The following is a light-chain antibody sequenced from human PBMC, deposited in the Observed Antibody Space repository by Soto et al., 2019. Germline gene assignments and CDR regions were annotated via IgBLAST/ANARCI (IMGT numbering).Light chain of an antibody. V-gene: IGKV3-20*01. CDR3: QQYDSSPWT. J-gene: IGKJ1*01. Sequence: EIVLTQSPGTLSLSPGERATLSCRASQSVSSSFLAWYQQKPGQAPRLLIYGASTRATGIPARFSGSGSGTDFTLTISRLEPEDFAVYYWQQYDSSPWTFGQGTKVEIK. CDR1: QSVSSSF. CDR2: GAS.